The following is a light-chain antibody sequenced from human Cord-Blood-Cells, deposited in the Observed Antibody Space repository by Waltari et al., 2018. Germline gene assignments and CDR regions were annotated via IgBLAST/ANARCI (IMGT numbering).Light chain of an antibody. CDR3: QVWDSSSDHPV. CDR2: DDS. V-gene: IGLV3-21*03. CDR1: NIGSKS. Sequence: SYVLTQPPSVSVAPGKTARITCGGNNIGSKSVHWDQQKPGQAPVLVVYDDSDRPSGSTERFSGSNSGNTATLTISRGEAGDEADYYCQVWDSSSDHPVFGGGTKLTVL. J-gene: IGLJ2*01.